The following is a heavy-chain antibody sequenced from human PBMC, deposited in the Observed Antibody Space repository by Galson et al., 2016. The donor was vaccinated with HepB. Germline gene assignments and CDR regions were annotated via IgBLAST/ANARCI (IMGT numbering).Heavy chain of an antibody. CDR2: IYRGDTS. CDR1: GFTVSSNY. V-gene: IGHV3-53*01. J-gene: IGHJ4*02. CDR3: ARWETTVTNGGYDY. D-gene: IGHD4-17*01. Sequence: SLRLSCAASGFTVSSNYMSWVRQAPGKGLEWVSIIYRGDTSFYTDSVKGRFTISRDNSRNTLYLQMNSLRAEDTAVYYCARWETTVTNGGYDYWGQGTLVTVSS.